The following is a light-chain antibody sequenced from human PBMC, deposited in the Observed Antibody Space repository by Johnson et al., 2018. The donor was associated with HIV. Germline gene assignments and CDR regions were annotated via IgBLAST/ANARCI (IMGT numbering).Light chain of an antibody. Sequence: QSVLTQPPSVSAAPGQKVTISCSGSSSNIGKNYVSWYQQLPGTAPKLLIYENTKRPLGIPDRFSGSKSGTSATLGITGLPTGDEADYYCGTWDSSLSAYVFGTGTKVTVL. CDR2: ENT. V-gene: IGLV1-51*02. J-gene: IGLJ1*01. CDR1: SSNIGKNY. CDR3: GTWDSSLSAYV.